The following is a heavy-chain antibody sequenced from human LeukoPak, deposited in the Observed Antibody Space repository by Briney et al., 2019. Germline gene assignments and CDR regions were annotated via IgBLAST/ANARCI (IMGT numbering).Heavy chain of an antibody. V-gene: IGHV3-30*02. CDR3: AKDQYSSSYYFDY. CDR1: GFTFSSYG. D-gene: IGHD6-6*01. J-gene: IGHJ4*02. Sequence: GGSLRLSCAASGFTFSSYGMHWVRQAPGKGLEWVAFIRYDGSNTYYTDSVKGRFTISRDNSKNTLYLQMNSLRAEDTAVYYCAKDQYSSSYYFDYWGQGTLVTVSS. CDR2: IRYDGSNT.